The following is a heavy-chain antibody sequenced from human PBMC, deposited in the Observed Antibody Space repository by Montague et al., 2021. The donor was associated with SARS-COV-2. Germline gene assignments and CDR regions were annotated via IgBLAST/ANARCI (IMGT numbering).Heavy chain of an antibody. Sequence: SETLSLTCSILGSSNSGSDRKSTRLNPGNHGMSYAVFSYKKRTKYNPSLKSRVTISVDTSKNQFSLKLSSVTAADTAVYYCARGTKRVITYDYDSSGYASDCWGQGTLVTVSS. V-gene: IGHV4-34*01. CDR3: ARGTKRVITYDYDSSGYASDC. CDR1: GSSNSGSD. CDR2: FSYKKRT. D-gene: IGHD3-22*01. J-gene: IGHJ4*02.